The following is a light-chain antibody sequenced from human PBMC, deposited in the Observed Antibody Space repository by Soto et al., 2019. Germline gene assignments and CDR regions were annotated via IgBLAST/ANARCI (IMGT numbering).Light chain of an antibody. CDR1: QSIGKH. CDR2: GAS. V-gene: IGKV1-39*01. Sequence: DIQMTQSPSVLSASVGDSVTITCRASQSIGKHLNWYQQKPGKAPKFLIYGASTLQSGVPSRFTGSGSGTDFALTVSSLQAEDFATYYCQQGYSSPATFGQGTRLEIK. CDR3: QQGYSSPAT. J-gene: IGKJ5*01.